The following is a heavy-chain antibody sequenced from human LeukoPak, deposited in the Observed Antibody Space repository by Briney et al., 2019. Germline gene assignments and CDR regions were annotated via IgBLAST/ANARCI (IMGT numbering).Heavy chain of an antibody. CDR2: ISWNSGSI. CDR3: AKEAVAGTIVI. D-gene: IGHD6-19*01. J-gene: IGHJ4*02. CDR1: GFTFDDYA. Sequence: PGRSLRLSCAAPGFTFDDYAMHWVRQAPGKGLEWVSGISWNSGSIGYADSVKGRFTISRDNAKNSLYLQMNSLRAEVTALYYCAKEAVAGTIVIWGQGTLVTVSS. V-gene: IGHV3-9*01.